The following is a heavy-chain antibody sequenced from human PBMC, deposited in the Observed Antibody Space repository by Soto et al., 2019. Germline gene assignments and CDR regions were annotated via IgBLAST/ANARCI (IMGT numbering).Heavy chain of an antibody. CDR3: TRGVSYGFDF. CDR2: MTSDSKII. J-gene: IGHJ3*01. D-gene: IGHD3-10*01. CDR1: GFTFSIYS. Sequence: EVVLVESGGALLQPGGSLRLSCVASGFTFSIYSMNWVRQAPGKGLEWVSYMTSDSKIIHYADSVKGRFTISRDNAKNSVFLQMNSLRAEDTAVYHCTRGVSYGFDFWGQGTMVSVSS. V-gene: IGHV3-48*01.